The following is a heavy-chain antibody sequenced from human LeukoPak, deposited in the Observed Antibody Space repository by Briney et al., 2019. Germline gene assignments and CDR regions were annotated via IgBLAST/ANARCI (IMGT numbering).Heavy chain of an antibody. CDR2: ISGSGSTT. CDR3: AIRGIYYLDY. Sequence: TGGSLRLSCAASGFTVSSNYMTWVRQAPGKGLEWVSAISGSGSTTYYADSLKGRFTISRDNSKNTLYLQMNSLRAEDTAVYYCAIRGIYYLDYWGQGTLATVSS. V-gene: IGHV3-23*01. CDR1: GFTVSSNY. D-gene: IGHD2-21*01. J-gene: IGHJ4*02.